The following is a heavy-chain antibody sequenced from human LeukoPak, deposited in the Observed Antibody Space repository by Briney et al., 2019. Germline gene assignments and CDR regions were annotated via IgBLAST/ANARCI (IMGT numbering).Heavy chain of an antibody. CDR3: TRAIGGGRDPDFDY. CDR2: IRSKAYGGTT. Sequence: GGSLRLSCTASGFTFGDYAMSWFRQAPGKGLEWVGFIRSKAYGGTTEYAASVKGRFTISRDDSKSIAYLQMNSLKSEDTAVYYCTRAIGGGRDPDFDYWGQGTLVTVSS. J-gene: IGHJ4*02. D-gene: IGHD2-15*01. V-gene: IGHV3-49*03. CDR1: GFTFGDYA.